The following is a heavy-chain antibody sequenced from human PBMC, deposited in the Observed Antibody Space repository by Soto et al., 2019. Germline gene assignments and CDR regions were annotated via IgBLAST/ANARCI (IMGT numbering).Heavy chain of an antibody. Sequence: EVQLVESGGGLVQPGGSLRLSCVASGFTFRNYWMHWVRQAPGKGLVWVSRINTDGSSTTYADSVKGRFTISRDNAKNTLYLQMNSLRAEDRAVYYCASDDGYNTIAYWGQGTLVTVSS. CDR2: INTDGSST. V-gene: IGHV3-74*01. CDR1: GFTFRNYW. D-gene: IGHD5-12*01. J-gene: IGHJ4*02. CDR3: ASDDGYNTIAY.